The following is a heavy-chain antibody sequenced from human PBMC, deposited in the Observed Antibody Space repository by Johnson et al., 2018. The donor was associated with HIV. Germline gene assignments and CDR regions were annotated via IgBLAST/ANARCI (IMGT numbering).Heavy chain of an antibody. V-gene: IGHV3-20*04. CDR2: INWNGGST. J-gene: IGHJ3*02. CDR3: ARAPPAPYGDYAAFDI. CDR1: GFTFDDYG. D-gene: IGHD4-17*01. Sequence: VQLVESGGGVVRPGGSLRLSCAASGFTFDDYGMSWVRQAPGKGLEWVYGINWNGGSTGYADSVKGRFTISRDNAKNSLYLQRNSLRAGDTAGYFRARAPPAPYGDYAAFDIWGQGTMVTVSS.